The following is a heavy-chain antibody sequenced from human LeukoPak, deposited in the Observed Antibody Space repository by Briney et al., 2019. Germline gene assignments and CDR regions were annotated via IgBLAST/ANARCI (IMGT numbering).Heavy chain of an antibody. V-gene: IGHV4-39*01. CDR1: GVSISSSSYY. Sequence: SETLSLTCTVSGVSISSSSYYWGWIRQPPGKGLEWIGTIYYSGNTYYNPSLKSRVSISVDTSKNQFSLKLSSVTAADTAVYYCARQAVAGNGFDYWGQGTLVTVSS. J-gene: IGHJ4*02. D-gene: IGHD6-19*01. CDR2: IYYSGNT. CDR3: ARQAVAGNGFDY.